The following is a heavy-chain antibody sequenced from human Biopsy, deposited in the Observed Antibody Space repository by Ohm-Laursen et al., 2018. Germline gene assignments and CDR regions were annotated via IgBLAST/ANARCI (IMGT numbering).Heavy chain of an antibody. Sequence: GASVKASCKAPGGTFSNYGVNWVRQAPGQGLEWLGGNIPILGTGNYAQKFQDRVTVAADTSTSTATMEKRSLRSHDTAVYYCATKLTGYFHHWGQGTLVIVSS. V-gene: IGHV1-69*06. CDR3: ATKLTGYFHH. CDR2: NIPILGTG. D-gene: IGHD3-9*01. J-gene: IGHJ1*01. CDR1: GGTFSNYG.